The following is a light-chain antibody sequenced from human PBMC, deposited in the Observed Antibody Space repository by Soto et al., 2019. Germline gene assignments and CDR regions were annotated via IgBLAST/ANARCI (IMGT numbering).Light chain of an antibody. V-gene: IGLV1-44*01. CDR3: ASWEDSLNGVV. J-gene: IGLJ3*02. CDR1: HSNIGTKS. CDR2: KTD. Sequence: QTVVTQPPSASGTPGQRVTISCSGSHSNIGTKSVKWFQQVQGAAPKSLIYKTDQRPSGGPDRFSGSKSGTSASLAISGLEPEDEADYYCASWEDSLNGVVFGGGTKLPVL.